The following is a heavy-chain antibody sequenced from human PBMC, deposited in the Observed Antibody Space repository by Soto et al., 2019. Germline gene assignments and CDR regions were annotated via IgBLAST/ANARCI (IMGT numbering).Heavy chain of an antibody. J-gene: IGHJ4*02. Sequence: ASVKVSCKVSGYTLTELSMHWVRQAPGKGLEWMGGFDPEDGETIYAQKFQGRVTMTEDTSTDTAYMELSSLRSEDTAVYYCATARQWLVRLDYWGQGTLVTVSS. D-gene: IGHD6-19*01. CDR1: GYTLTELS. V-gene: IGHV1-24*01. CDR3: ATARQWLVRLDY. CDR2: FDPEDGET.